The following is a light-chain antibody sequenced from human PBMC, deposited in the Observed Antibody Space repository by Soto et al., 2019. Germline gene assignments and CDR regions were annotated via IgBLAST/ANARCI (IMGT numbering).Light chain of an antibody. J-gene: IGLJ1*01. CDR1: SSDVGGYNY. CDR3: SSYTSSSTYV. V-gene: IGLV2-14*01. Sequence: QSVLTQPASVSGSPGQSITISCTGTSSDVGGYNYVSWYQQHPGKAPKLKIYDVSNRPSGVFNRFSGYKSGNTASLTISGLQDEDEADYYCSSYTSSSTYVFGTGTKVTVL. CDR2: DVS.